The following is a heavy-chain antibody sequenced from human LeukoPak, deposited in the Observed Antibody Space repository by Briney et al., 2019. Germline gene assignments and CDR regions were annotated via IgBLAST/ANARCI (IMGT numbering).Heavy chain of an antibody. Sequence: GGSLRLSCAASGFTFSNYGMSWVRQAPRKGLEWVSAISGSGGSTHYADSVKGRFTISRDNAKNSLYLQMNSLRAEDTAVYYCAGAYYYGSGRLYYYYMDVWGKGTTVTVSS. CDR1: GFTFSNYG. CDR2: ISGSGGST. CDR3: AGAYYYGSGRLYYYYMDV. D-gene: IGHD3-10*01. J-gene: IGHJ6*03. V-gene: IGHV3-23*01.